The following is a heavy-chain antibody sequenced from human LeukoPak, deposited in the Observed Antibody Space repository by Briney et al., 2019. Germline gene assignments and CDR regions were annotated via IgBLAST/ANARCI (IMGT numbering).Heavy chain of an antibody. CDR1: GDSISSYY. D-gene: IGHD1-26*01. J-gene: IGHJ4*02. CDR2: IYYSGST. CDR3: ARHEELLRNFDY. V-gene: IGHV4-39*01. Sequence: SETLSLTCTVSGDSISSYYWSWIRQPPGKGLEWIGSIYYSGSTYYNPSLKSRVTISVDTSKNQFSLKLSSVTAADTAVYYCARHEELLRNFDYWGQGTLVTVSS.